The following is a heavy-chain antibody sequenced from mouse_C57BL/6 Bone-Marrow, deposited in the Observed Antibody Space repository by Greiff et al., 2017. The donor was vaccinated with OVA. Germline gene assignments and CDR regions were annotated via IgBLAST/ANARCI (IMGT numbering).Heavy chain of an antibody. V-gene: IGHV3-6*01. D-gene: IGHD3-2*02. CDR1: GYSITSGYY. CDR3: ARKTAQAPAWFAY. J-gene: IGHJ3*01. CDR2: ISYDGSN. Sequence: EVQLQESGPGLVKPSQSLSLTCSVTGYSITSGYYWNWIRQFPGNKLEWMGYISYDGSNNYNPSLKNRISITRDTSKNQFFLKLNSVTTEDTATYYCARKTAQAPAWFAYWGQGTLVTVSA.